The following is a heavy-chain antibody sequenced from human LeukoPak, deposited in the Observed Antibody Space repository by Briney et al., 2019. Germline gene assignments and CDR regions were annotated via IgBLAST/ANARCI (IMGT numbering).Heavy chain of an antibody. CDR2: INPNSGGT. D-gene: IGHD3-3*01. V-gene: IGHV1-2*02. Sequence: ASVKVSCKASGYTFTSYGISWVRQAPGQGLEWMGWINPNSGGTNYAQKFQGRVTMTRDTSISTAYMELSRLRSDDTAVYYCARDQTRYDFWSGYYPQFDYWGQGTLVTVSS. J-gene: IGHJ4*02. CDR3: ARDQTRYDFWSGYYPQFDY. CDR1: GYTFTSYG.